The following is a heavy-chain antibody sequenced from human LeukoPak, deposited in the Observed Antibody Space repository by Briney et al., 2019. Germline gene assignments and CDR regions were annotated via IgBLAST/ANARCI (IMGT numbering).Heavy chain of an antibody. CDR1: GGTFSSYA. D-gene: IGHD2-21*01. CDR2: IIPIFGTA. V-gene: IGHV1-69*13. J-gene: IGHJ4*02. Sequence: GASVKVSCKASGGTFSSYAISWVRQAPGQGLEWMGGIIPIFGTANYAQKFQGRVTIAADESTSTAYMELSSLRSEDTAVYYCARSHIGSYYFDYWGQGTLVTVSS. CDR3: ARSHIGSYYFDY.